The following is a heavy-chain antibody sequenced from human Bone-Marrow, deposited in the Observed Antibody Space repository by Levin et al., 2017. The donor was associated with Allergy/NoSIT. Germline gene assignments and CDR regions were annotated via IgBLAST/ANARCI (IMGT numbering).Heavy chain of an antibody. J-gene: IGHJ6*02. CDR2: ISGSGSIT. D-gene: IGHD3-22*01. CDR3: AKDRDSSSARAYGLDV. CDR1: GFTFSTYA. Sequence: GGSLRLSCAASGFTFSTYAMTWVRQAPGKGLEWICSISGSGSITYYGDSVKGRVTISRDNSRDTLYLHMSSLRAEDTAVYFCAKDRDSSSARAYGLDVWGQGTTVTVSS. V-gene: IGHV3-23*02.